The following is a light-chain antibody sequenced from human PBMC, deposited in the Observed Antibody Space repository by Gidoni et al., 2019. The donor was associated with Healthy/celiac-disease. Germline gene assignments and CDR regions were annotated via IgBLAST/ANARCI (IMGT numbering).Light chain of an antibody. V-gene: IGKV3-20*01. CDR2: GAS. CDR3: QQYGSSPPIT. J-gene: IGKJ5*01. Sequence: ELVLTQSPGTLALSPGERATLSCRASQRVSSSYLAGYQQKPGQAPRLLIYGASSRATGIPDRFSGSGSGTDVTLTISRLEPEDFAVYYCQQYGSSPPITFGQGTRLEIK. CDR1: QRVSSSY.